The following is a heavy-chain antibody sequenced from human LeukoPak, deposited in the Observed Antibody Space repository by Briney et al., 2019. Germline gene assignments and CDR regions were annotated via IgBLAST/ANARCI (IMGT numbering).Heavy chain of an antibody. CDR1: GYTFTGYY. Sequence: ASVKVSCKASGYTFTGYYMHWVRQAPGQGLEWMGWINPNSGGTNYAQKLQGRVTMTTDTSTSTAYMELRSLRSDDTAVYYCARAGYSSSWFPYFDYWGQGTLVTVSS. V-gene: IGHV1-2*02. CDR2: INPNSGGT. D-gene: IGHD6-13*01. J-gene: IGHJ4*02. CDR3: ARAGYSSSWFPYFDY.